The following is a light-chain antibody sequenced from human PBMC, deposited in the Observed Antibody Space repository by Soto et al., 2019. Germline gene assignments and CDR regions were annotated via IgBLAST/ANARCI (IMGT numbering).Light chain of an antibody. CDR1: NIGSKS. CDR3: QVWDISSDVI. CDR2: YDS. Sequence: SYELTQPPSVSVAPGKTAKITCGGNNIGSKSVHWYQQKPGQAPVLVIYYDSDRPSGIPERLSGSNSGSTATLTISGVEAGDEADYYCQVWDISSDVIFGGGTKLTVL. V-gene: IGLV3-21*04. J-gene: IGLJ2*01.